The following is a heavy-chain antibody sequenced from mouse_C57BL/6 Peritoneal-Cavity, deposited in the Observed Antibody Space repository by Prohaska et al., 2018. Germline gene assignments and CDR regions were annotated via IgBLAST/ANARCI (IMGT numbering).Heavy chain of an antibody. CDR3: ARLLPFAY. V-gene: IGHV5-17*01. J-gene: IGHJ3*01. CDR2: ISSGSSTI. CDR1: GFTFSDYG. Sequence: GFTFSDYGMHWVRQAPEKGLEWVAYISSGSSTIYYADTVKGRFTISRDNAKNTLFLQMTSLRSEETAMYYCARLLPFAYWGQGTLVTVSA.